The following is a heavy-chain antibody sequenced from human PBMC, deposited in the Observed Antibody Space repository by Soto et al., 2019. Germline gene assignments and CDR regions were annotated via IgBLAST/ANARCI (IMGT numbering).Heavy chain of an antibody. Sequence: SETLSLPCTVSGGSISSYYWSWIRQPPGKGLEWIGYIYYSGSTNYNPSLKSRVTISVDTSKNQFSLKLSSVTAADTAVYYCAFSRGYDMLSLLYWGQGTLVTVSS. CDR2: IYYSGST. J-gene: IGHJ4*02. CDR1: GGSISSYY. V-gene: IGHV4-59*01. CDR3: AFSRGYDMLSLLY. D-gene: IGHD5-12*01.